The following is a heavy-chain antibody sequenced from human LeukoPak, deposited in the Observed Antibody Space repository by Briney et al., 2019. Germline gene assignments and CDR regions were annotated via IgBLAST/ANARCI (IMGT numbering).Heavy chain of an antibody. CDR2: IIPILGIA. V-gene: IGHV1-69*04. Sequence: SVKVSCKASEGTFSSYAISWVRQAPGQGLEWMGRIIPILGIANYVQKFQGRVTITADKSTSTAYMELSSLRSEDTAVYYCARVSGDYGRYYFDYWGQGTLVTVSS. J-gene: IGHJ4*02. CDR1: EGTFSSYA. CDR3: ARVSGDYGRYYFDY. D-gene: IGHD4-17*01.